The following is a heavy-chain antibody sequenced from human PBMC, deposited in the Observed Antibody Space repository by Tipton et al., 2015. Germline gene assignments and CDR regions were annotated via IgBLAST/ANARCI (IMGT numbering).Heavy chain of an antibody. J-gene: IGHJ4*02. CDR2: IYYSGST. V-gene: IGHV4-59*05. Sequence: TLSLTCTVSGGSVSSYYWSWIRQPAGKGLEWIGRIYYSGSTYYNPSLKSRVTISVDTSKNQFSLKLSSVTAADTAVYYCARRTFGVGYFDYWGQGTLVTVSS. CDR3: ARRTFGVGYFDY. D-gene: IGHD3-3*02. CDR1: GGSVSSYY.